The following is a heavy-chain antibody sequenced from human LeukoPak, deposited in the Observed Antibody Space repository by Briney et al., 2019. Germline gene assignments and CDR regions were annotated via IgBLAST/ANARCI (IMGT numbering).Heavy chain of an antibody. CDR2: IYYSGST. V-gene: IGHV4-59*01. CDR1: GGSISSYY. J-gene: IGHJ2*01. CDR3: ARAPYKVPHWYFDL. Sequence: SETLSLTCTVSGGSISSYYWSWIRQPPGKGLEWIGYIYYSGSTNYNPSLKSRVTISVDTSKNQFSLKLSSVTAADTAVCYCARAPYKVPHWYFDLWGRGTLVTVSS. D-gene: IGHD5-24*01.